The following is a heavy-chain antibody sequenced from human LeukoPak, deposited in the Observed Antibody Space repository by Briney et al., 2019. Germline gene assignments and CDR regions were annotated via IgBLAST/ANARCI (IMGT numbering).Heavy chain of an antibody. J-gene: IGHJ4*02. Sequence: PGGSLRLSCVASGFTVSSNYMSWARQAPGKGLEWVSVIYSGGSTYYADSVKGRFTISRDNSKNTLYLQMNSLRAEDTAVYYCARGPRPKYSSSPNYFDYWGQGTLVTVSS. V-gene: IGHV3-53*01. CDR3: ARGPRPKYSSSPNYFDY. CDR2: IYSGGST. CDR1: GFTVSSNY. D-gene: IGHD6-6*01.